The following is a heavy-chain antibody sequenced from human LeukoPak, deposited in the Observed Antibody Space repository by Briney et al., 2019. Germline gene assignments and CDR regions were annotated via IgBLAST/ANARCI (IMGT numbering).Heavy chain of an antibody. CDR3: AISRYSGSYSYYYYMDV. V-gene: IGHV5-51*01. CDR1: GYSFTSYW. J-gene: IGHJ6*03. D-gene: IGHD1-26*01. CDR2: IYPGDSDT. Sequence: PGESLKISCKGSGYSFTSYWIGWVRQMPGKGLEWMGIIYPGDSDTRYSPSFQGQVTISADKSISTAYLQWSSLKASDTAMYYCAISRYSGSYSYYYYMDVWGKGTTVTVSS.